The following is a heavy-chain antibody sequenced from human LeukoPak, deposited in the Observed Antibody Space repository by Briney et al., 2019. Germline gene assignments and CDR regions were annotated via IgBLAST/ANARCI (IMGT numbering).Heavy chain of an antibody. CDR1: GFTFNRYA. Sequence: GGSLRLSCAASGFTFNRYAMSWVRQAPGKGLEWVSAISGSGGSTYYADSVKGRFTISRDNSKNTLYLQMNSLRAEDTAVYYCAKESRLWFGELPYYYYGMDVWGQGTTVTVSS. J-gene: IGHJ6*02. V-gene: IGHV3-23*01. D-gene: IGHD3-10*01. CDR3: AKESRLWFGELPYYYYGMDV. CDR2: ISGSGGST.